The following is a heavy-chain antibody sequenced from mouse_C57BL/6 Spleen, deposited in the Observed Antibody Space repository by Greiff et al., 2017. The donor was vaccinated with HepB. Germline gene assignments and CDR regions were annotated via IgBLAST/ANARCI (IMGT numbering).Heavy chain of an antibody. D-gene: IGHD2-4*01. J-gene: IGHJ4*01. V-gene: IGHV1-78*01. CDR3: AIYYDYRRGYAMDY. CDR1: GYTFTDHT. CDR2: IYPRDGST. Sequence: VQLQESDAELVKPGASVKISCKVSGYTFTDHTIHWMKQRPEQGLEWIGYIYPRDGSTKYNEKFKGKATLTADKSSSTAYMQLNSLTSEDSAVYFCAIYYDYRRGYAMDYWGQGTSVTVSS.